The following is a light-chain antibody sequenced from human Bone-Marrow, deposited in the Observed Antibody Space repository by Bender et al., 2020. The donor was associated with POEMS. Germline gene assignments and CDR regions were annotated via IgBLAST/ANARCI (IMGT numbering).Light chain of an antibody. CDR2: EVS. CDR3: YSYAGNLWV. J-gene: IGLJ3*02. Sequence: QSALTQPPSASGSPGQSVTISCTGSSSDVGGYDYVSWFQQHPGKAPKLLIYEVSKRPSGVPDRFSCSKSGNTATLTVSRLQAVDEADYYCYSYAGNLWVFGGGTTLTVL. CDR1: SSDVGGYDY. V-gene: IGLV2-8*01.